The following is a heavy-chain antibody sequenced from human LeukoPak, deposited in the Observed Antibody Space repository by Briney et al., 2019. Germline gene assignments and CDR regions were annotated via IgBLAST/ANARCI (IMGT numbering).Heavy chain of an antibody. V-gene: IGHV3-23*01. CDR2: ISGSGDST. CDR1: GFTFSSYG. CDR3: AKVADYGGYWYFDL. J-gene: IGHJ2*01. D-gene: IGHD4-23*01. Sequence: GGTLRLSCAASGFTFSSYGMSWVRQTPGKGLEWVSAISGSGDSTYYADSVKGRFTISRDNSKNMLYLQMNRLRAEDTALYYCAKVADYGGYWYFDLWGRGTLVTVSS.